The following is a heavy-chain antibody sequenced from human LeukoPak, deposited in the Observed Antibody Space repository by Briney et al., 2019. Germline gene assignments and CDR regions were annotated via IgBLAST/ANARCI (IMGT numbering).Heavy chain of an antibody. Sequence: PGGSLRLSCAASGFTFSSYSMNWVRQAPGKGLEWVSSISSSSSYIYYADSVKGRFTISRDNAKNSLYLQMISLRAEDTAVYYCARVSVGATREVDYWGQGTLVTVSS. CDR1: GFTFSSYS. CDR3: ARVSVGATREVDY. J-gene: IGHJ4*02. D-gene: IGHD1-26*01. V-gene: IGHV3-21*01. CDR2: ISSSSSYI.